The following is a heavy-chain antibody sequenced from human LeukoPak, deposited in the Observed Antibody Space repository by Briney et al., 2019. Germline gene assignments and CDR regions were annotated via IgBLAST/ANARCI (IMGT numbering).Heavy chain of an antibody. CDR1: GYTFTSYY. Sequence: GASVKVSCKASGYTFTSYYMHWVRQAPGQGLEWMGIINPSGGSTSYAQKFQSRVTMTRDTSTSTVYMELSSLRSEDTAVYYCARDIYDSSGYFPGLPDYWGQGTLVTVSS. CDR3: ARDIYDSSGYFPGLPDY. D-gene: IGHD3-22*01. J-gene: IGHJ4*02. V-gene: IGHV1-46*01. CDR2: INPSGGST.